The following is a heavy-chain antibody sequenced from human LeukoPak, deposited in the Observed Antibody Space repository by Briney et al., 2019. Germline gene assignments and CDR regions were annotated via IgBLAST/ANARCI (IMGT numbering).Heavy chain of an antibody. Sequence: PSETLSLTCAVYGGSFSGYYSSWIRQSPGKGLEWCGEINHSGNTNYNPSLKSRVTISVDTSKNQFSRKLTSVTAADTAVYYCASILRFIWGQGTMVTVSS. D-gene: IGHD3-3*01. CDR3: ASILRFI. CDR1: GGSFSGYY. CDR2: INHSGNT. V-gene: IGHV4-34*01. J-gene: IGHJ3*02.